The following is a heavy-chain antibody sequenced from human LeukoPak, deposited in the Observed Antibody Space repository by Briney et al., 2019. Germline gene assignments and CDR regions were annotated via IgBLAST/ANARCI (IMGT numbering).Heavy chain of an antibody. CDR3: AKEWRVAAGIYYFDY. J-gene: IGHJ4*02. D-gene: IGHD6-13*01. Sequence: PGGSLRLSCAVSGFTFSSYAMSWVRQAPGKGLEWVSSISGSGGSTFYADSVKGRFTISKDNSKNTLFLHMNSLGGEDTAVYYCAKEWRVAAGIYYFDYWGQGTLVTVSS. CDR1: GFTFSSYA. CDR2: ISGSGGST. V-gene: IGHV3-23*01.